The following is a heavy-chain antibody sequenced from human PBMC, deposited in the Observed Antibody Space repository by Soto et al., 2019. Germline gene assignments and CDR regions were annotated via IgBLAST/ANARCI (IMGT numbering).Heavy chain of an antibody. CDR2: INPNSGGT. V-gene: IGHV1-2*04. Sequence: ASVKVSCKASGYTFTGYYMHWVRQAPGQGLEWMGWINPNSGGTNYAQKFQGWVTMTRDTSISTAYMELSRLRSDDTAVYYCARAWTVTTSGASYYYGMDVWGQGTTVTVSS. CDR1: GYTFTGYY. CDR3: ARAWTVTTSGASYYYGMDV. D-gene: IGHD4-4*01. J-gene: IGHJ6*02.